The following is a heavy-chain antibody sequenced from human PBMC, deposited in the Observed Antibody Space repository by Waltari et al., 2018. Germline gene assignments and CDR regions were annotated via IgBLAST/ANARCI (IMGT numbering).Heavy chain of an antibody. Sequence: QVQLQESGPGLVKPSQTLSLTCTVSGGSIRSGGYYWSWIRQHPGKGLEWIGYIYYSGSTYYNPSLKSRVTISVDTSKNQFSLKLSSVTAADTAVYYCARGTGSVDTAYFDYWGQGTLVTVSS. CDR1: GGSIRSGGYY. J-gene: IGHJ4*02. CDR2: IYYSGST. CDR3: ARGTGSVDTAYFDY. V-gene: IGHV4-31*03. D-gene: IGHD5-18*01.